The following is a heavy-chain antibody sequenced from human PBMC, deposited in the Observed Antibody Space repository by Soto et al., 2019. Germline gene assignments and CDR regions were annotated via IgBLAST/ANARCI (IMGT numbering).Heavy chain of an antibody. J-gene: IGHJ2*01. CDR3: ASPPLKYSSSWYWYFDL. CDR1: GYTFTGYY. V-gene: IGHV1-2*02. D-gene: IGHD6-13*01. Sequence: QVQLVQSGAEVKKPGASVKVSCKASGYTFTGYYMPWVRQAPGQGLEWMGWINPNSGGTNYAQKFQGRVTMTRDTSIITAYMELSRLRSDDTAVYYCASPPLKYSSSWYWYFDLWGRGTLVTVSS. CDR2: INPNSGGT.